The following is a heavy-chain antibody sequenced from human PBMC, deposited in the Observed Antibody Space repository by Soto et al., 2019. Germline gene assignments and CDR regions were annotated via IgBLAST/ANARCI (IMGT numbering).Heavy chain of an antibody. J-gene: IGHJ5*02. D-gene: IGHD2-21*02. CDR3: ARHLARLPPAPAWFGP. Sequence: PSETLSLTCTVSGDSITNTHYWGWIRQPPGKGLEWIGTFFYSGNTYYNPSLSSRVTISVDTSKNQFSLSLSSVTAADTAVYYCARHLARLPPAPAWFGPWGQGTLVTAPQ. CDR2: FFYSGNT. V-gene: IGHV4-39*01. CDR1: GDSITNTHY.